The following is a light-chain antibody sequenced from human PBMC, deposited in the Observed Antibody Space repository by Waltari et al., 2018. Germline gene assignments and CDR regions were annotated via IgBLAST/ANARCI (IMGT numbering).Light chain of an antibody. CDR3: QQYYSYPLT. J-gene: IGKJ4*01. Sequence: AIRMTQSPSSLSASTGDRVTIICRASQGISSYLAWYQQKPGKAPNLLIYAASTLQSGVASRFSGSGSGTDFTLTISCLQSEDFATYYCQQYYSYPLTFGGGTKVEIK. CDR2: AAS. V-gene: IGKV1-8*01. CDR1: QGISSY.